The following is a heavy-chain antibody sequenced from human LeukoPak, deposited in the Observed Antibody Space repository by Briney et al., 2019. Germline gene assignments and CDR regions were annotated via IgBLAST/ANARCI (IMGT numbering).Heavy chain of an antibody. D-gene: IGHD3-16*01. CDR2: ISYDGSNK. V-gene: IGHV3-30*18. CDR1: GFTFSSYG. Sequence: GGSLRLSCAASGFTFSSYGMHWVRQAPGKGLEWVAVISYDGSNKYYADSVKGRFTISRDNSKNTLYLQMNSLRAEDTAVYYCAKDSPDGGFDYWGQGTLVTVSS. J-gene: IGHJ4*02. CDR3: AKDSPDGGFDY.